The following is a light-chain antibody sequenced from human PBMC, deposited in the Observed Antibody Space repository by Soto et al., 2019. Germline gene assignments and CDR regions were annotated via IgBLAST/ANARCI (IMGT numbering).Light chain of an antibody. V-gene: IGKV3-15*01. CDR2: GAS. J-gene: IGKJ5*01. CDR3: QQYNNWPIT. Sequence: EIVMTQSAATLSVSPGERATLACSSSQSVSSNLAWYQQKPGQAPRLLIYGASTRATGIPARFSGSGSGTEFTLTISSLQSEDFAVYYCQQYNNWPITFGQGTRLEIK. CDR1: QSVSSN.